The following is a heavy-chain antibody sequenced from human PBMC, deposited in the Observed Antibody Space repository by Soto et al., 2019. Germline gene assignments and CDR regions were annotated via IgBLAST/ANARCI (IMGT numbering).Heavy chain of an antibody. V-gene: IGHV5-51*01. J-gene: IGHJ4*02. CDR1: GYSFNTYW. CDR3: VRLEARDDSPNPSFIFDA. CDR2: IYPADSDT. D-gene: IGHD6-6*01. Sequence: PGESLKISCKGSGYSFNTYWIGWVRQMPGKGLEWMGIIYPADSDTRYSPSLQGQVTVSADKSINTAYLQWSTLKASDTAMYFCVRLEARDDSPNPSFIFDAWGKGTLVTVSS.